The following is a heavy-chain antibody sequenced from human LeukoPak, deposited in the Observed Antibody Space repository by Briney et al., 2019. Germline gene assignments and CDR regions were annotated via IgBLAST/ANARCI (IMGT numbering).Heavy chain of an antibody. Sequence: GGSLRLSCAASGFTFSSYEMNWVRQAPGKGLEWVSYISNSGSTIFYADSVKGRFTISRDNAKNSLYLQMNSLRAEDTVIYYCARGEWLAISRWGQGTLVTVSS. CDR2: ISNSGSTI. CDR1: GFTFSSYE. CDR3: ARGEWLAISR. J-gene: IGHJ4*02. V-gene: IGHV3-48*03. D-gene: IGHD6-19*01.